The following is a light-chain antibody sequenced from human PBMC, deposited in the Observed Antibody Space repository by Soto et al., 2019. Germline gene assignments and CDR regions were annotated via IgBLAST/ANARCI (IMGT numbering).Light chain of an antibody. CDR3: QQYGNSPWT. J-gene: IGKJ1*01. CDR1: QSVRSY. V-gene: IGKV3-20*01. Sequence: EIVLTQSPATLSLSPGERATLSCRASQSVRSYLAWYQQKPGQAPRLLIYSASSRATGIPDRFSGSGSGTDFTLTISRLEPEDFAVYSCQQYGNSPWTFGQGTKVDI. CDR2: SAS.